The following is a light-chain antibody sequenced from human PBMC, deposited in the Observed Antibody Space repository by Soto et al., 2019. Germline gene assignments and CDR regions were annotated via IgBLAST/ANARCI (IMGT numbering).Light chain of an antibody. CDR3: QQSYTTPLT. Sequence: DIQMTQSPSSLSASVGDRVTITCQASQDINKNLIWYQQKPGKAPKLLIYDASDLETGVPSRFSGSGSGTDFTLTINSLQPEDSATYFCQQSYTTPLTFGGGTKVDI. V-gene: IGKV1-33*01. J-gene: IGKJ4*01. CDR2: DAS. CDR1: QDINKN.